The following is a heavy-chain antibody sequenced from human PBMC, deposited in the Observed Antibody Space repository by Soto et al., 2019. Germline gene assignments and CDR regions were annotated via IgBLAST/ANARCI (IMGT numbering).Heavy chain of an antibody. D-gene: IGHD3-16*01. Sequence: SETLSLTCTVSGGSISSSSYYWGWIRQPPGKGLEWIGSIYYSGSTYYNPSLKSRVTMSVDTSKNQFSLKLSSVTAADTAVYYCARRAYVDYFDYWGQGTLVTVSS. CDR1: GGSISSSSYY. CDR3: ARRAYVDYFDY. J-gene: IGHJ4*02. CDR2: IYYSGST. V-gene: IGHV4-39*01.